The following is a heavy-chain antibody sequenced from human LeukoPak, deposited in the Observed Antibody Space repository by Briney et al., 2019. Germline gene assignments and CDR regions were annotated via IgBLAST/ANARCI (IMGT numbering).Heavy chain of an antibody. D-gene: IGHD3-10*01. CDR2: IYYSGNT. J-gene: IGHJ4*02. CDR1: GGSMSSYY. CDR3: ARSRTTMIRGSPNWSFDY. Sequence: SETLSLTCTVSGGSMSSYYWSWIRQPPGKGLEWIGYIYYSGNTNYNPSLKSRVIISVDTSKNQFSLKLSSVTAADTADYYCARSRTTMIRGSPNWSFDYWGQGILVTVSS. V-gene: IGHV4-59*01.